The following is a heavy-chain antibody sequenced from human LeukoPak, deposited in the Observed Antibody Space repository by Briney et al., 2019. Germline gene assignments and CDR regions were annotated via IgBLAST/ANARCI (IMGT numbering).Heavy chain of an antibody. V-gene: IGHV4-59*01. CDR2: IYYSGST. Sequence: SETLSLTCTVSGGSISSYYWSWIRQPPGKGLEWIGYIYYSGSTNYNPSLKSRVTISVDTSQNQFSLKLSSVTAADTAVYYCARSSSSYKEYYYYYYMDVWGKGTTVTVSS. J-gene: IGHJ6*03. CDR1: GGSISSYY. CDR3: ARSSSSYKEYYYYYYMDV. D-gene: IGHD6-6*01.